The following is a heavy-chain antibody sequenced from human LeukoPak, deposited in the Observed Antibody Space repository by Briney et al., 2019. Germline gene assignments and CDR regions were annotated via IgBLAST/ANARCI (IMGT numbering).Heavy chain of an antibody. V-gene: IGHV3-30*18. CDR1: GFTFSSYG. CDR3: AKSRATRHFDY. J-gene: IGHJ4*02. CDR2: ISYDGSNK. Sequence: GGSLRLSCAASGFTFSSYGMHWVRQAPGKGLEWVAVISYDGSNKYYADSVKGRFTISRDNSKNTLYLQMNSLRAEDTAVYYCAKSRATRHFDYWGQGTLVTVSS. D-gene: IGHD1-26*01.